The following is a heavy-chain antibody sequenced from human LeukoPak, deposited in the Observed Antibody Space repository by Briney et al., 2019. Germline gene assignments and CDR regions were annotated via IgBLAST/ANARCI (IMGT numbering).Heavy chain of an antibody. CDR1: GFTFSSYG. CDR3: ARAPIYGGNSGGANY. CDR2: IRYDGSNK. D-gene: IGHD4-23*01. Sequence: GGSLRLSCAASGFTFSSYGMHWVRQALGKGLEWVAFIRYDGSNKYYADSVKGRFTISRDNSKNTLYLQMNSLRAEDTAVYYCARAPIYGGNSGGANYWGQGTLVTVSS. J-gene: IGHJ4*02. V-gene: IGHV3-30*02.